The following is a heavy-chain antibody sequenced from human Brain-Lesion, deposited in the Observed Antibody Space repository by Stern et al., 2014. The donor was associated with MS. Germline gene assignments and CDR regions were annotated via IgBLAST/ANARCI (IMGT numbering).Heavy chain of an antibody. Sequence: DQLVESGAEVKKPGASVEVSCKVSGYTLTELSMHWVRQAPRKGLEWMGGFDPEDGETIYAQKFQGRVTMTEDTSTDTAYMELSSLRSEDTAVYYCATLSPGAGGNYYRHFDYWGQGTLVTVSS. CDR2: FDPEDGET. V-gene: IGHV1-24*01. D-gene: IGHD1-26*01. CDR1: GYTLTELS. CDR3: ATLSPGAGGNYYRHFDY. J-gene: IGHJ4*02.